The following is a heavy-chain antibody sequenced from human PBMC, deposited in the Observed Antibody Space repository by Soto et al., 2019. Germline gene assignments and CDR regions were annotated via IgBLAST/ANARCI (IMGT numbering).Heavy chain of an antibody. CDR2: ISTNNGNT. Sequence: QIQLVQSGGELRKPGASVKVSCKTSGYTFTRNSISWVRQAPGQGLEWMGWISTNNGNTEFAQKCQCRVTLTTDTSTSTAYMELTSLRSDDTSIYYCARGGVYAVDRWGQGTLVTVSS. CDR3: ARGGVYAVDR. V-gene: IGHV1-18*04. J-gene: IGHJ5*02. D-gene: IGHD4-17*01. CDR1: GYTFTRNS.